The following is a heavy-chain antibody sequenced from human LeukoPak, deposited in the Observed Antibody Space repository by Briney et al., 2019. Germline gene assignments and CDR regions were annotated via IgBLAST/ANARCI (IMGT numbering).Heavy chain of an antibody. CDR3: ARAGVTWGYDY. CDR1: GFTFSSYS. D-gene: IGHD2-8*01. Sequence: PGGSLRLSCAASGFTFSSYSMNWVRQAPGKGLEWVANIKPDGSEKYYVDSVKGRFTISRDNAKTSLYLQMNSLGAEDTAVYYCARAGVTWGYDYWGQGTLVTVSS. CDR2: IKPDGSEK. J-gene: IGHJ4*02. V-gene: IGHV3-7*01.